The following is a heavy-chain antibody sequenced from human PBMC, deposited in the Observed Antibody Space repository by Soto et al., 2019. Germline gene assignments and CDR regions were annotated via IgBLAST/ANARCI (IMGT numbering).Heavy chain of an antibody. CDR2: IYWDDDK. D-gene: IGHD3-10*01. J-gene: IGHJ4*02. V-gene: IGHV2-5*02. Sequence: QITLKESGPPLVRPTQTLTLTCTFSGFSLSSSGVGVGWIRQPPGKALESLALIYWDDDKRYSPSLKSRLTITKDTSKNQVVLTLTKLDTVDTATYYCARGGWTTYYSPFFDYWGQGTLVTVSS. CDR3: ARGGWTTYYSPFFDY. CDR1: GFSLSSSGVG.